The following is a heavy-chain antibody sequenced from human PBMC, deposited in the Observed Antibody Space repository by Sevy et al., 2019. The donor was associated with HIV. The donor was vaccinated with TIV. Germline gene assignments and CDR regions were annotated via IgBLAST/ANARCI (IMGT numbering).Heavy chain of an antibody. CDR1: GFTFSNYG. D-gene: IGHD3-22*01. Sequence: GGSLRLSCAASGFTFSNYGMHWVRQAPGKGLEWVAVIWHDGSNKYYADSVKGRFTIFRDNSKNTLYLQMNSLRVEDTAVYFCARGGDFNDRSAKRDFDYWGQGTLVTVSS. CDR2: IWHDGSNK. J-gene: IGHJ4*02. CDR3: ARGGDFNDRSAKRDFDY. V-gene: IGHV3-33*01.